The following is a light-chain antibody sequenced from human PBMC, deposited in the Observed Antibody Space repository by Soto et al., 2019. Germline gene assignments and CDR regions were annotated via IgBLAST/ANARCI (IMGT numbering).Light chain of an antibody. CDR3: QQANSLPIT. J-gene: IGKJ5*01. CDR1: QGASTW. V-gene: IGKV1-12*01. CDR2: GAS. Sequence: IQLSQTPSSVSASVGDRVTITCRASQGASTWLAWYQQRPGSAPKLLIYGASTLQIGVPSRFSGSGSGTDCTLTITSLQPEDVATYFCQQANSLPITFGQGTRLEIK.